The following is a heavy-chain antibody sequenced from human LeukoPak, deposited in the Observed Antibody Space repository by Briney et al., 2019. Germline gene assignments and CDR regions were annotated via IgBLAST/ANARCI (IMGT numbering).Heavy chain of an antibody. Sequence: PSETLSLTCAVYGGSFSGYYWSWIRQPPGKGLEWIGEINHSGSTNYNPSLKSRVTISVDTSKNQFSLKLSSVTAADTAVHYCARGGSVTTIDYWGQGTLVTVSS. V-gene: IGHV4-34*01. CDR1: GGSFSGYY. CDR2: INHSGST. D-gene: IGHD4-11*01. J-gene: IGHJ4*02. CDR3: ARGGSVTTIDY.